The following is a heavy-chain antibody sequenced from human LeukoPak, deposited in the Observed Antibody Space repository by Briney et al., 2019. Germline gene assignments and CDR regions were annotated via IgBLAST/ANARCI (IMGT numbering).Heavy chain of an antibody. Sequence: PSVTLSLTCAVYGGSFSGYYWSWIRQPPGKGLEWIGKINHSGSTNSNPSLKSRVTITVETSRNEFSLLLNSVTPETTAVYYCARNVRLGSGELSFAPFKNWFDPWGQGTLVTVSS. CDR1: GGSFSGYY. J-gene: IGHJ5*02. D-gene: IGHD3-16*02. CDR3: ARNVRLGSGELSFAPFKNWFDP. CDR2: INHSGST. V-gene: IGHV4-34*01.